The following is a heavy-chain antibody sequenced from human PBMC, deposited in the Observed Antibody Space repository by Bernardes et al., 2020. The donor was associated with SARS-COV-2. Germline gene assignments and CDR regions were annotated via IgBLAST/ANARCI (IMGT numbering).Heavy chain of an antibody. V-gene: IGHV3-11*01. Sequence: GWSLRLSCAASGFTFSDYYMSWIRQAPGKGLEWVSYISSSGSTIYYADSVKGRFTISRDNAKNSLYLQMNSLRAEDTAVYYCAREGGRGCSSTSCQRYYYGMDVWGQGTTVTVSS. CDR2: ISSSGSTI. CDR1: GFTFSDYY. J-gene: IGHJ6*02. CDR3: AREGGRGCSSTSCQRYYYGMDV. D-gene: IGHD2-2*01.